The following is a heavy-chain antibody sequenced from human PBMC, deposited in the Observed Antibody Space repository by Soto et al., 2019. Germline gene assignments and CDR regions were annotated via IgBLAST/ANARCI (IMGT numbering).Heavy chain of an antibody. J-gene: IGHJ5*02. Sequence: GGSLRLSCAASGFTFSSYGMHWVRQAPGKGLEWVAVISYDGSNKYYADSVKGRFTISRDNSKNTLYLQMNSLRAEDTAVYYCAKAYHPHSSSWSMGFDPWGQGTLVTVSS. D-gene: IGHD6-13*01. CDR2: ISYDGSNK. CDR3: AKAYHPHSSSWSMGFDP. CDR1: GFTFSSYG. V-gene: IGHV3-30*18.